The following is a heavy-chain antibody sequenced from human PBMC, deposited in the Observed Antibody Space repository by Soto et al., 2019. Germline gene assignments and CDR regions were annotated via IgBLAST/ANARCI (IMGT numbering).Heavy chain of an antibody. CDR3: ARDPGDFSGDDGGGGVYYYYGMDV. Sequence: GASVKVSCQASGGTFRSYAISWVRQAPGQGLEWMGGIIPIFGTANYAQKFQGRVTITADESTSTAYMELSSLRSEDTAVYYCARDPGDFSGDDGGGGVYYYYGMDVWGQGTTVTVSS. V-gene: IGHV1-69*13. J-gene: IGHJ6*02. CDR1: GGTFRSYA. CDR2: IIPIFGTA. D-gene: IGHD5-12*01.